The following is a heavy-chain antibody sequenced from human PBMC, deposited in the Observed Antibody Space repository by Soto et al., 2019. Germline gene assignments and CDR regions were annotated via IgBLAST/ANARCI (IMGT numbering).Heavy chain of an antibody. J-gene: IGHJ6*02. CDR3: ARFGVVGATSYYYGMDV. Sequence: ASVKVSCKASGYTFTSYDINWVRQASGQGLEWMGWMNPNSGNTGYAQKFQGRVTMTRNTSISTAYMELSSLRSEDTAVYYCARFGVVGATSYYYGMDVWGQGTTVTVSS. V-gene: IGHV1-8*01. CDR2: MNPNSGNT. D-gene: IGHD1-26*01. CDR1: GYTFTSYD.